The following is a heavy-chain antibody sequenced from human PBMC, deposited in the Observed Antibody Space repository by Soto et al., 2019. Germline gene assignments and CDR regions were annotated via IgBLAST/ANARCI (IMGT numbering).Heavy chain of an antibody. D-gene: IGHD2-2*01. J-gene: IGHJ4*02. CDR3: ARRGYCSSTSCYDYFDY. CDR2: ISAYNGNT. CDR1: GYTFTSYG. V-gene: IGHV1-18*01. Sequence: QVQLVKSGAEVKKPGASVEVSCKAYGYTFTSYGISWVRQAPGHGLEWMGWISAYNGNTNYAQKLQGRVTMTTDTSTSTAYMELRSLRSDVTAVYYCARRGYCSSTSCYDYFDYWGQGTLVTVSS.